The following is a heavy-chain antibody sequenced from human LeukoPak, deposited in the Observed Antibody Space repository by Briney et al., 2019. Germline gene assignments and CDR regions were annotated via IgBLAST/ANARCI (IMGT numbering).Heavy chain of an antibody. CDR1: GFTFSSYS. V-gene: IGHV3-21*01. Sequence: PGGSLRLSCEGSGFTFSSYSMNWVRQAPGKGLEWVSCISSSSSYIYYADSVKGRFTISRDNAKNSLYLQMNSLRAEDTAVYYCARDPGSSGYYDDAEYFQHWGQGTLVTVSS. D-gene: IGHD3-22*01. J-gene: IGHJ1*01. CDR3: ARDPGSSGYYDDAEYFQH. CDR2: ISSSSSYI.